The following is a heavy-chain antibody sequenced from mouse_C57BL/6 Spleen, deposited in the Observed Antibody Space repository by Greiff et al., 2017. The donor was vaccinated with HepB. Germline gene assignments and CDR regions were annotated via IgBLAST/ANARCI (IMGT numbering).Heavy chain of an antibody. D-gene: IGHD3-3*01. CDR1: GFTFSSYA. CDR3: ARGDPYAMDY. J-gene: IGHJ4*01. Sequence: EVQGVESGGGLVKPGGSLKLSCAASGFTFSSYAMSWVRQTPEKRLEWVATISDGGSYTYYPDNVKGRFTISRDNAKNNLYQQMSHLKSEDTAMYYCARGDPYAMDYWGQGTSVTVSS. V-gene: IGHV5-4*01. CDR2: ISDGGSYT.